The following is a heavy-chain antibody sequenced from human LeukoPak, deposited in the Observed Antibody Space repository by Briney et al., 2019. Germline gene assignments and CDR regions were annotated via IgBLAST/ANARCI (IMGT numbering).Heavy chain of an antibody. CDR1: GGSISSYY. CDR2: IYYSGST. CDR3: ARDGWEEDYYDSSGYRDWYFDL. D-gene: IGHD3-22*01. J-gene: IGHJ2*01. Sequence: SETLSLTCTVSGGSISSYYWSWIRQPPGKGLEWIGYIYYSGSTNYNPSLKSRVTISVDTSKNQFSLKLSSVTAAATAVYYCARDGWEEDYYDSSGYRDWYFDLWGRGTLVTVSS. V-gene: IGHV4-59*01.